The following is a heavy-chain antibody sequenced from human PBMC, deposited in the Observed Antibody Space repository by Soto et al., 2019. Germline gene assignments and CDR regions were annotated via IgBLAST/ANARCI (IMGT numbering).Heavy chain of an antibody. V-gene: IGHV6-1*01. Sequence: PSQTLSLTCAISGDSVSSNSAAWNWIRQSPSRGLEWLGRTYYRSKWYNDHAVSVKSRITINPDTSKNQFSLQLNSVTPEDTAVHYCARGYSYGYPEYYGMDVWGQGTTVTVSS. J-gene: IGHJ6*02. D-gene: IGHD5-18*01. CDR1: GDSVSSNSAA. CDR2: TYYRSKWYN. CDR3: ARGYSYGYPEYYGMDV.